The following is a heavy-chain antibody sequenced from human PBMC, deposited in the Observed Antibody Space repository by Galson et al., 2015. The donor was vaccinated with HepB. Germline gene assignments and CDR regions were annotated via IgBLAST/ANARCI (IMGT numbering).Heavy chain of an antibody. J-gene: IGHJ4*02. CDR2: IYYSGST. D-gene: IGHD3-10*01. V-gene: IGHV4-39*01. CDR3: ARPGGFDY. Sequence: SETLSLTCTVSGGSISSSSYYWGWIRQPPGKGLEWLGSIYYSGSTYYNPSLKSRFTISVDTSKNQFSLKLSSVTAADTAVYYCARPGGFDYWGQGTLVTISS. CDR1: GGSISSSSYY.